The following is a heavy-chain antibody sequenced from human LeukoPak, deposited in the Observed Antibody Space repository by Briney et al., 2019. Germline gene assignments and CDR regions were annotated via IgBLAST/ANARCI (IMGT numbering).Heavy chain of an antibody. CDR2: ISGSGGST. Sequence: GASLRLSCAASGFTFSSYAMSWVRQAPGKGLEWVSAISGSGGSTYYADSVKGRFTISRDNSRNTLYLQMNSLRAEDTAVYYCAKSPSDYFGGDCWGQGTPVTVSS. J-gene: IGHJ4*02. D-gene: IGHD2-21*01. CDR3: AKSPSDYFGGDC. V-gene: IGHV3-23*01. CDR1: GFTFSSYA.